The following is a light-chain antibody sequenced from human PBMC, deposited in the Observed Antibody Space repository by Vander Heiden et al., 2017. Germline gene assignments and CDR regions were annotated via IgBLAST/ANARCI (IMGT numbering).Light chain of an antibody. CDR3: QQNYSTPPYT. CDR2: YAS. CDR1: HSISSY. Sequence: DIQMTQSPSSLSASVGDRLTITCRASHSISSYLNWYQQKPRKAPQHLLNYASSLQSGVLSRCSGSGCGTDFSLIISSRQPDDFVAYYCQQNYSTPPYTFGQGTKLEIK. J-gene: IGKJ2*01. V-gene: IGKV1-39*01.